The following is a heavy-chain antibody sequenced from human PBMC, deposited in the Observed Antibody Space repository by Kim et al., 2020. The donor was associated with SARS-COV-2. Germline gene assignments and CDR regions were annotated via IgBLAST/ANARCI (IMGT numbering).Heavy chain of an antibody. CDR3: ARDFAAGAFDI. V-gene: IGHV6-1*01. J-gene: IGHJ3*02. CDR2: N. D-gene: IGHD6-13*01. Sequence: NNEAVAVKSRITINPDTSKNQCSRQLNSVTPEDTAVYYCARDFAAGAFDIWGQGTMVTVSS.